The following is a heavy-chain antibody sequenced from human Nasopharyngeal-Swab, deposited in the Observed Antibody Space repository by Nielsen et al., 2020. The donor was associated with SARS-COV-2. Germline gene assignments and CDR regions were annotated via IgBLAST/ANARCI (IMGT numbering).Heavy chain of an antibody. CDR2: ISYDGSNK. CDR3: ARDASGWYIDY. CDR1: GFTFSSYA. Sequence: GESLKISCAASGFTFSSYAMHWVRQAPAKGLEWVAVISYDGSNKYYADSVKGRFTISRDNSKNTLYLQMNSLRAEDTAVYYCARDASGWYIDYWGQGTLVTVSS. J-gene: IGHJ4*02. V-gene: IGHV3-30-3*01. D-gene: IGHD6-19*01.